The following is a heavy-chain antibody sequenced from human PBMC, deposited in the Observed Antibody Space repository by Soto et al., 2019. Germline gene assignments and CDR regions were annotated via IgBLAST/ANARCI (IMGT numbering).Heavy chain of an antibody. CDR1: GFIFSGSG. D-gene: IGHD3-22*01. CDR3: ARWVGGSMYDNSGKFDS. CDR2: VAYDGSRT. V-gene: IGHV3-30*03. Sequence: QVQLVESGGGVVQPGTSLRLTCAASGFIFSGSGMHWVRQAPGKGLEWVALVAYDGSRTHYGDPVKDRFTIARDNAENTLYLQMNSLRTEDTAVDYCARWVGGSMYDNSGKFDSWGQGTLVIVSS. J-gene: IGHJ4*02.